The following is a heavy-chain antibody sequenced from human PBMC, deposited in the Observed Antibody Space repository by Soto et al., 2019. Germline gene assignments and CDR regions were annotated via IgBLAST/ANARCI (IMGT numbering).Heavy chain of an antibody. CDR2: ISGSDGKT. CDR3: ARWSYLDY. J-gene: IGHJ4*02. D-gene: IGHD3-3*01. V-gene: IGHV3-23*01. CDR1: GFSFGSYA. Sequence: GGSLRPSCAASGFSFGSYALSWVRQAPGKGLEWVSTISGSDGKTFYADSVKGRFSISRDTSQSTLYLQMNSLRADDTAMYYCARWSYLDYWGQGTRVTVSS.